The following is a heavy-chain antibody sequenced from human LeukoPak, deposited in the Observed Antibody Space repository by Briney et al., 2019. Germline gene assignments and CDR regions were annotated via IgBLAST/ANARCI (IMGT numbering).Heavy chain of an antibody. Sequence: GGSLRLSCAPSGFTFSSYAMSWVRQAPGKGLKWVSAISGSGGSTYYADSVKGRFTISRDNSKNTLYLQMNSLRAEDTAVYYCAKYGVGATSAFDYWGQGTLVTVSS. CDR2: ISGSGGST. D-gene: IGHD1-26*01. CDR1: GFTFSSYA. CDR3: AKYGVGATSAFDY. J-gene: IGHJ4*02. V-gene: IGHV3-23*01.